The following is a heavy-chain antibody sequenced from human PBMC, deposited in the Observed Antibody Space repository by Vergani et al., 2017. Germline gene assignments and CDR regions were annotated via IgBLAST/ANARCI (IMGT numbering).Heavy chain of an antibody. Sequence: QVPLQQWGAGLLKPSETLSLTCAVYGGSFSGYFWSWLRQPPGKGLEWIGEVNHSGSTIYNPSLKSRVTISVDTSTTQFYRKLSSVTAADTAVYYCARGKLVPYYYYYCMDVWGQGTTVTVSS. J-gene: IGHJ6*02. CDR3: ARGKLVPYYYYYCMDV. V-gene: IGHV4-34*01. D-gene: IGHD6-13*01. CDR2: VNHSGST. CDR1: GGSFSGYF.